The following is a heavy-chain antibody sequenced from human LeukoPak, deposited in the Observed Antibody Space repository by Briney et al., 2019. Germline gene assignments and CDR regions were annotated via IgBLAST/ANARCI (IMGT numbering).Heavy chain of an antibody. CDR1: GGTFSSYA. Sequence: ASVKVSCKASGGTFSSYAISWVRQAPGQGLEWMGRIIPILGIANYAQKFQGRVTITADKSTSTAYMELSSLRSEDTAVYCCAASTASRRSAEYFQHWGQGTLVTVSS. CDR3: AASTASRRSAEYFQH. D-gene: IGHD4-17*01. CDR2: IIPILGIA. V-gene: IGHV1-69*04. J-gene: IGHJ1*01.